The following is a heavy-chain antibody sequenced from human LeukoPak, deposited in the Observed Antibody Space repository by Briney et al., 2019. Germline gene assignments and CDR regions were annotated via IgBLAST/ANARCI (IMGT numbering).Heavy chain of an antibody. Sequence: ASVKVSCKASGGTFSSYAISWVRQAPGQVLEWMGRIIPILGIANYAQKFQGRVTITADKSTSTAYMELSSLRSGDTAVYYCARTWIQLYFDYWGQGTLVTVSS. D-gene: IGHD5-18*01. CDR3: ARTWIQLYFDY. J-gene: IGHJ4*02. CDR2: IIPILGIA. CDR1: GGTFSSYA. V-gene: IGHV1-69*04.